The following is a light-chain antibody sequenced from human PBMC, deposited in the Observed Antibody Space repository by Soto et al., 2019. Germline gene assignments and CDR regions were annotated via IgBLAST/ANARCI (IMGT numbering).Light chain of an antibody. CDR2: GGS. Sequence: EILLTQSPGTLSLSPGESATLSCRASQSLDSNYLAWYQQKPGQAPRLLIYGGSSRATGIPDRFTGGGSGTDFSPTISRMEPEDFAIYFCQQYGISPLSTFGRGTKLEIK. V-gene: IGKV3-20*01. CDR3: QQYGISPLST. J-gene: IGKJ2*01. CDR1: QSLDSNY.